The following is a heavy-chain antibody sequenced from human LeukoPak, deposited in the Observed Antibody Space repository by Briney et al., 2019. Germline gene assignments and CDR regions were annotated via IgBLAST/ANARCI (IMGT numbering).Heavy chain of an antibody. CDR3: AKDSWRYYTSSGYPIFLDY. J-gene: IGHJ4*02. D-gene: IGHD3-22*01. CDR1: GFTFSSSW. CDR2: ISGSGGTT. Sequence: GGSLRLSCAASGFTFSSSWMHWVRQAPGKGLEWVSSISGSGGTTYYADSVKGRFTMSRDNSEKTLYLQMNSLRAEDTAVYYCAKDSWRYYTSSGYPIFLDYWGQGTLVTVSS. V-gene: IGHV3-23*01.